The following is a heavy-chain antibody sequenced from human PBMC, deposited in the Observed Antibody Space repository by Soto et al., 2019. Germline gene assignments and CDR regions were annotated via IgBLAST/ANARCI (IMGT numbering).Heavy chain of an antibody. CDR1: GYSFTSYW. CDR3: ARHQGSSGYYHSFVY. CDR2: IDPSDSYT. D-gene: IGHD3-22*01. V-gene: IGHV5-10-1*01. J-gene: IGHJ4*02. Sequence: GESLKISCKGSGYSFTSYWISWVRQMPGKGLEWMGRIDPSDSYTNYSPSFQGHVTISADKSISTAYLQWSSLKASDTAMYYCARHQGSSGYYHSFVYWGQGTLVTVSS.